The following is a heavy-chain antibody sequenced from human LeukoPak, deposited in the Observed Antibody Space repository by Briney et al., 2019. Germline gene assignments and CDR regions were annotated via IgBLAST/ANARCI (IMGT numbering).Heavy chain of an antibody. CDR2: FDPEDGET. J-gene: IGHJ4*02. CDR3: ATDQKYTGEFDY. V-gene: IGHV1-24*01. CDR1: GYTLTELS. D-gene: IGHD5-18*01. Sequence: ASVKVSCKVSGYTLTELSMHWVRQAPGKGLEWMGGFDPEDGETIYAQKSQGRVTMTEDTSTDTAYMELSSLRSEDTAVYYCATDQKYTGEFDYWGQGTLVTVSS.